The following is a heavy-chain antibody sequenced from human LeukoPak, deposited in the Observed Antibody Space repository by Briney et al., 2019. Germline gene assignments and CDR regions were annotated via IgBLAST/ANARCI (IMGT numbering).Heavy chain of an antibody. CDR2: IYHSGST. J-gene: IGHJ4*02. Sequence: PSGTLSLTCAVSGDSISSGHWWSWVRQPPKKGLEWIWEIYHSGSTNYNPSLKSRVTISVDKSENQFSLNLRSVTAADTDVYDCARGMRLLSFGDYWGQGTLVTVSS. CDR1: GDSISSGHW. D-gene: IGHD3-10*01. CDR3: ARGMRLLSFGDY. V-gene: IGHV4-4*02.